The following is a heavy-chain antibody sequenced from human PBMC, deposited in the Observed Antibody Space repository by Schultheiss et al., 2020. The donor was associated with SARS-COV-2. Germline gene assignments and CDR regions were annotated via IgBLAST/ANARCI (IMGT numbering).Heavy chain of an antibody. CDR2: IFRGGNT. J-gene: IGHJ4*02. CDR1: GFTFSSYA. V-gene: IGHV3-53*01. CDR3: ARGKGATTYLDY. D-gene: IGHD1-26*01. Sequence: GGSLRLSCAASGFTFSSYAMSWVRQAPGKGLEWVSVIFRGGNTYYADSVKGRFTISRDNSKNTLYLQMNSLRAEDTAVYYCARGKGATTYLDYWGQGTLVTVSS.